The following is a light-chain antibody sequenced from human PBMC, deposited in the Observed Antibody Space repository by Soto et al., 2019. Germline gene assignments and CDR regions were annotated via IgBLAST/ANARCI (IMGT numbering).Light chain of an antibody. J-gene: IGLJ1*01. CDR2: EVS. V-gene: IGLV2-8*01. Sequence: QSVLTQPPSASGSAGQSVTISCTGTSTDVGGYNYVSWYQQHPGKAPKLMIYEVSKRPSGVPDRFSGSKSGNTASLTVSGLQAEDAADYYCSSYAGNNIHYVFGTGTKVTVL. CDR3: SSYAGNNIHYV. CDR1: STDVGGYNY.